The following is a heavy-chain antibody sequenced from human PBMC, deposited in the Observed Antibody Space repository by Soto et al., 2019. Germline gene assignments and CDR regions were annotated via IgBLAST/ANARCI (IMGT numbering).Heavy chain of an antibody. CDR2: ISAYNGNT. J-gene: IGHJ4*02. D-gene: IGHD5-12*01. V-gene: IGHV1-18*01. CDR3: ARAVTRYSGYDRRELGYYFDY. Sequence: ASVKVSCKASGYTFASYGISWVRQAPGQGLEWMGWISAYNGNTNYAQKFQGRVTMTTDTFTRTAYMELNSLTSEDTAVYYCARAVTRYSGYDRRELGYYFDYWGQGTLVTVSS. CDR1: GYTFASYG.